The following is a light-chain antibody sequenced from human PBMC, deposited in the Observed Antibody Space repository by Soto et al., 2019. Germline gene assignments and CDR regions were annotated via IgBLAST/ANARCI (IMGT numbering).Light chain of an antibody. CDR3: SSYSSNRTPDVV. V-gene: IGLV2-14*01. CDR2: EVT. CDR1: SSDVGGYNY. Sequence: QSALTQPASVSGSPGQSITISCTGTSSDVGGYNYVSWYQQHPGKAPKLMIYEVTNRPSGVSYRFSGSKSCNTATPTISGLQAEDEADYYCSSYSSNRTPDVVFGGGTKVTVL. J-gene: IGLJ2*01.